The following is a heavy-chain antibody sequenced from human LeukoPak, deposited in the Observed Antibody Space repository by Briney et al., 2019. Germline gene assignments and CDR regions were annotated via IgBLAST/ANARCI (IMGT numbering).Heavy chain of an antibody. CDR3: ARRFYDSSGYRPPFDY. D-gene: IGHD3-22*01. CDR1: GGSISSSSYY. V-gene: IGHV4-39*01. CDR2: IYYSGST. Sequence: SETLSLTCTVSGGSISSSSYYWGWIRQPPGKGLEWIGSIYYSGSTYYNPSLKSRVTISVDTSKNQFSLKLSSVTAADTAVYYCARRFYDSSGYRPPFDYWGQGTLVTVSS. J-gene: IGHJ4*02.